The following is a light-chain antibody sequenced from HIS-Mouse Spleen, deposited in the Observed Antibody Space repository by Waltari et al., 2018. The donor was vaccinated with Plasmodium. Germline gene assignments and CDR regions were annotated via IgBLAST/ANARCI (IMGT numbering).Light chain of an antibody. Sequence: SYELTQPPSVSVSPGQTARITCSGDALPTKYAYWYQQKSGQAPVLVIYEDRKRPSGIPEGFSGSSSGTMATLTISGAQVEDEADYYCYSTDSSGNHWVFGGGTKLTVL. J-gene: IGLJ3*02. CDR1: ALPTKY. CDR2: EDR. CDR3: YSTDSSGNHWV. V-gene: IGLV3-10*01.